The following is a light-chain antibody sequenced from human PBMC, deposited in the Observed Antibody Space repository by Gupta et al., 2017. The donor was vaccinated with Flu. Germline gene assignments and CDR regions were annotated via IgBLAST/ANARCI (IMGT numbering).Light chain of an antibody. V-gene: IGKV3-11*01. CDR1: QSVSSY. CDR3: QQRSNWPLMYT. J-gene: IGKJ2*01. Sequence: RAALSCRASQSVSSYLAWYQQRPGQAPRLLIYDASKRATGIPARFSGSGSGTDFTLTISSLEPEDSAVYYCQQRSNWPLMYTFGQGTKLEIK. CDR2: DAS.